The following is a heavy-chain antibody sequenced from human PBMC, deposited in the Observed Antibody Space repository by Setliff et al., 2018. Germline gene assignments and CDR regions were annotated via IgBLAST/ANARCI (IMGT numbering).Heavy chain of an antibody. D-gene: IGHD3-3*01. V-gene: IGHV1-69*13. J-gene: IGHJ4*01. CDR3: ASSRDYNCWSGYYSPLDY. CDR2: IIPIFGTA. CDR1: GGTFSSYA. Sequence: VASVKVSCKASGGTFSSYAISWVRQAPGQGLEWMGGIIPIFGTANYAQKFQGRVTITADESTSTAYMELSSLRSEDTAVYYCASSRDYNCWSGYYSPLDYWGHGTLVTVSS.